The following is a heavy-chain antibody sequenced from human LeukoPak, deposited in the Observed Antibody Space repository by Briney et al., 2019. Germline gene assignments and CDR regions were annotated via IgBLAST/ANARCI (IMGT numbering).Heavy chain of an antibody. V-gene: IGHV4-39*01. CDR2: IYYSGST. D-gene: IGHD1-26*01. J-gene: IGHJ4*02. CDR1: GGSITTSSYY. CDR3: ARRQRGGFFDY. Sequence: SETLSLTCSVSGGSITTSSYYWGWIRQPPGKGLEWIGSIYYSGSTYYNPSLKSRVTISVDTSKNQFSLKLSSVTAADTAVYYCARRQRGGFFDYWGQGTLVTVSS.